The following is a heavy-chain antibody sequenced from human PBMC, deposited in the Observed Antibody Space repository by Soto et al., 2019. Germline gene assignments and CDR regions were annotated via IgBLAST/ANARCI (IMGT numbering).Heavy chain of an antibody. CDR1: GFNFNIYT. Sequence: GGSVRLSCAASGFNFNIYTMTWVRQAPGKGLEWVSTTGATGRTTYYADSVKGRFTVSRDNSKNTLDLQMSNLRAEDTAVYYCATVHNTSRSFDYWGQGTLVTVSS. J-gene: IGHJ4*02. CDR3: ATVHNTSRSFDY. CDR2: TGATGRTT. V-gene: IGHV3-23*01. D-gene: IGHD1-20*01.